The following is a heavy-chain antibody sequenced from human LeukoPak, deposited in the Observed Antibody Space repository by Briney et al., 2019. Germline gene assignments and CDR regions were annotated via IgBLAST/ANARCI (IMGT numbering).Heavy chain of an antibody. D-gene: IGHD4-23*01. J-gene: IGHJ4*02. CDR3: ARDFPDYGGNSFDY. Sequence: PSETLSLTCAVSGDSINSRSYYWAWIRQPPGKGLEWIGSIYHSESTYYNPSLKSRVTISLDTSKNQFSLKLSSVTAADTAVYYCARDFPDYGGNSFDYWGQGILVTVSS. CDR1: GDSINSRSYY. V-gene: IGHV4-39*07. CDR2: IYHSEST.